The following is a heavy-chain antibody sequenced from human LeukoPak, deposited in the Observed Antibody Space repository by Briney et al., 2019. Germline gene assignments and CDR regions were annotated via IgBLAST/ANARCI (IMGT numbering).Heavy chain of an antibody. CDR3: ASITMVRGVSKGFDP. V-gene: IGHV3-21*01. J-gene: IGHJ5*02. D-gene: IGHD3-10*01. Sequence: GGSLRLSCAASGFPFSSYSMNWVRQAPGKGLEWVSSISSSSSYIYYADSVKGRFTISRDNAKNSLYLRMNSLRAEDTAVYYCASITMVRGVSKGFDPWGQGTLVTVSS. CDR2: ISSSSSYI. CDR1: GFPFSSYS.